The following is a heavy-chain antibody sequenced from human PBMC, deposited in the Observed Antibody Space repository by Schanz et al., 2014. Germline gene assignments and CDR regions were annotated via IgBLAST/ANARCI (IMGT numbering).Heavy chain of an antibody. CDR1: GYTFTSYG. CDR3: ARGIGGYGANNDFDY. Sequence: QVQLVQSGAEVKKPGASVKVSCKASGYTFTSYGISWVRQAPGQGLEWMGWISAYNCNTKYPQKLQGRVTMTTDTATSTAYMELRSLRADDTAVYYCARGIGGYGANNDFDYWGQGTLVTVSS. D-gene: IGHD5-12*01. V-gene: IGHV1-18*01. CDR2: ISAYNCNT. J-gene: IGHJ4*02.